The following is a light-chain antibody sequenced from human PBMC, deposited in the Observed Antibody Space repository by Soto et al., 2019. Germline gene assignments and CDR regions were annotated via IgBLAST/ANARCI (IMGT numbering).Light chain of an antibody. Sequence: DIQMTESPSTLSASVGDRVTITCRASQSISSWLAWYQQKPGKAPKLLIYDASSLESGVPSRVSGSGSGTEFTLTISNLQPDDFATYYCQQYNSYLYTFGQGTKLDIK. CDR3: QQYNSYLYT. V-gene: IGKV1-5*01. J-gene: IGKJ2*01. CDR1: QSISSW. CDR2: DAS.